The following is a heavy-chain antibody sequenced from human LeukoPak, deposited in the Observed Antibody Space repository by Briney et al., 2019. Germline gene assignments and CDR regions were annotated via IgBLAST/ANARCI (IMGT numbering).Heavy chain of an antibody. D-gene: IGHD5-24*01. J-gene: IGHJ4*02. CDR1: GGSISSCY. CDR2: IYYSGST. Sequence: SETLSLTCTVSGGSISSCYWSWIRQPPGKGLEWIGYIYYSGSTNYNPSLKSRVTISVDTSKNQFSLKLSSVTAADTAVYYCARGGATLRWLQLPYYFDYWGQGTLVTVSS. V-gene: IGHV4-59*08. CDR3: ARGGATLRWLQLPYYFDY.